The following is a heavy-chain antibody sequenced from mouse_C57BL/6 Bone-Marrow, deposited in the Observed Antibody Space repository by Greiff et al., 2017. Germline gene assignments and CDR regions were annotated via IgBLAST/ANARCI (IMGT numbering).Heavy chain of an antibody. V-gene: IGHV5-6*02. CDR2: ISSGGSYT. CDR1: GFTFSSYG. CDR3: ARRGGRDY. J-gene: IGHJ2*01. Sequence: DVHLVESGGDLVKPGGSLKLSCAASGFTFSSYGMSWVRQTPDKRLEWVATISSGGSYTYYPDSVKGRFTISRDNAKNTLYLQMSSLKSEDTAMYYCARRGGRDYWGQGTTLTVSS. D-gene: IGHD3-3*01.